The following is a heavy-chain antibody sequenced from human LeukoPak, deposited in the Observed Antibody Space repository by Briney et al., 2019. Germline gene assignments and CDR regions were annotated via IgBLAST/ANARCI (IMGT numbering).Heavy chain of an antibody. Sequence: PSETLSLTCAVSGYSISSGYYWGWIRQPPGKGLGWIGSIYHSGSTYYNPSLKSRVTISVDTSKNQFSLKLSSVTAADTAVYYCARDYGDYGAPFDYWGQGTLVTVSS. CDR2: IYHSGST. J-gene: IGHJ4*02. CDR1: GYSISSGYY. D-gene: IGHD4-17*01. CDR3: ARDYGDYGAPFDY. V-gene: IGHV4-38-2*02.